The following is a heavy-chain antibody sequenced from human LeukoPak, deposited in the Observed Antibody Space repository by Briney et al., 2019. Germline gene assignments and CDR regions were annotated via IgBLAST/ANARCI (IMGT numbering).Heavy chain of an antibody. Sequence: VSVKVSCKASGYTFTGYYIHWVRQAPGQGLEWMGWINPNSGGTNYAQKLQGRVTMTTDTSTSTAYMELRSLRSDDTAAYYCARHSGSYYLDYWGQGTLVTVSS. CDR2: INPNSGGT. V-gene: IGHV1-2*02. CDR3: ARHSGSYYLDY. D-gene: IGHD1-26*01. J-gene: IGHJ4*02. CDR1: GYTFTGYY.